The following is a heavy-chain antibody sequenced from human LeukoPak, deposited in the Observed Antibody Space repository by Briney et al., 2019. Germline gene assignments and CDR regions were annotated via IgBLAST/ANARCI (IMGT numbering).Heavy chain of an antibody. CDR3: ARVVGCSSTSCLNWFDP. CDR2: IYYSGST. D-gene: IGHD2-2*01. Sequence: SETLSLTCTVSGGSISSGDYYWSWIRQPPGKGLEWIGYIYYSGSTYYNPSLKSRVTISVDTSKNQFSLKLSSVTAADTAVYYCARVVGCSSTSCLNWFDPWGQGTLVTVSS. V-gene: IGHV4-30-4*08. J-gene: IGHJ5*02. CDR1: GGSISSGDYY.